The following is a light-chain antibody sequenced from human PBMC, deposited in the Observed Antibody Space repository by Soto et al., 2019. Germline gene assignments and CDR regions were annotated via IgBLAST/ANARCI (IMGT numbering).Light chain of an antibody. J-gene: IGKJ1*01. Sequence: EIVMTQSPATLSVSPGERVTLSCRASQSLTSYLAWYQQKPGQAPRLLIYGASARATGIPARFSGGGSGTEFTLTISSLQSEDFAVYYCQQYNNWPLTFGQGTKVDIK. CDR3: QQYNNWPLT. CDR1: QSLTSY. CDR2: GAS. V-gene: IGKV3-15*01.